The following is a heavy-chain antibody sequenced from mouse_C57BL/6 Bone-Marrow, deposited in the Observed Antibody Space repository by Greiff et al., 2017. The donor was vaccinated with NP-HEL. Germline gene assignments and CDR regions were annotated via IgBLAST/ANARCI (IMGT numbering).Heavy chain of an antibody. D-gene: IGHD2-3*01. CDR3: ARGGIFDGYYSYAMDY. J-gene: IGHJ4*01. CDR2: IDPNSGGT. V-gene: IGHV1-72*01. Sequence: QVQLQQPGAELVKPGASVKLSCKASGYTFTSYWMHWVKQRPGRGLEWIGRIDPNSGGTKYNEKFKSKATLTVDKPSSTAYLQLTSLTSEDSAVYYCARGGIFDGYYSYAMDYWGQGTSVTVSS. CDR1: GYTFTSYW.